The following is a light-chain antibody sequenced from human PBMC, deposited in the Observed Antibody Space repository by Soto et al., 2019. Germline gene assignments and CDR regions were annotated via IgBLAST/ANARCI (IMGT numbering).Light chain of an antibody. J-gene: IGKJ4*01. Sequence: EIVLTQSPGTLSLSSGERATLSCRASQSVRSNYLAWYQQKPGQAPRLLIYGASSRATGIPDRFGGSGSGTDFTLTISKLEPEDFAVYYCLQHASSPLTFGGGTKVEIK. CDR1: QSVRSNY. CDR2: GAS. CDR3: LQHASSPLT. V-gene: IGKV3-20*01.